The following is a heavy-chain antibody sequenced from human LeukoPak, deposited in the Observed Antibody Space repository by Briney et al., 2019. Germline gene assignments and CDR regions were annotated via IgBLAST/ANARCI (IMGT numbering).Heavy chain of an antibody. CDR3: ARRDGYNSLYFDF. Sequence: SETLSLTCAVYGGSFSGYYWGWIRQPPGKGLEWIGEINHSGSTNYNPSLKSRVTISVDTSKNQFSLKLTSVTAADTAMYYCARRDGYNSLYFDFWGQGTLVTVSS. V-gene: IGHV4-34*01. J-gene: IGHJ4*02. CDR1: GGSFSGYY. D-gene: IGHD5-24*01. CDR2: INHSGST.